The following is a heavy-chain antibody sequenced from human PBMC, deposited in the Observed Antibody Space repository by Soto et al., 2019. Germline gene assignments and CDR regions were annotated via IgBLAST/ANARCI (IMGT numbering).Heavy chain of an antibody. V-gene: IGHV5-51*01. CDR2: IYPGDSDT. CDR1: GYSFTSYW. Sequence: PGESLKIPCKGSGYSFTSYWIGWVRQMPGKGLEWMGIIYPGDSDTRYSPSFQGQVTISADKSISTAYLQWSSLKASDTAMYYCASRRGYYYDSSGSLDAFDIWGQGTMVTVSS. D-gene: IGHD3-22*01. CDR3: ASRRGYYYDSSGSLDAFDI. J-gene: IGHJ3*02.